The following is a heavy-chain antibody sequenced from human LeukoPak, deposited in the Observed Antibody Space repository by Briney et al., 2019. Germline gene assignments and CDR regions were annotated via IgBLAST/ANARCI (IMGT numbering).Heavy chain of an antibody. D-gene: IGHD3-3*01. J-gene: IGHJ3*02. CDR1: GFTFSNYG. CDR2: ISYDGSNK. Sequence: GGSLRLSCAASGFTFSNYGMHWVRQAPGKGLEWVAVISYDGSNKYYADSVKGRFTISRDNSKNTLYLQMNSLRAEDTAVYYCARVAYDFWSGSDAFDIWGQGTMVTVSS. CDR3: ARVAYDFWSGSDAFDI. V-gene: IGHV3-30*19.